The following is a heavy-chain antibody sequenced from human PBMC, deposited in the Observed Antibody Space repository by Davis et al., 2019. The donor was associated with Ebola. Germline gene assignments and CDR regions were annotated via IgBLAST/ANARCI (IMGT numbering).Heavy chain of an antibody. Sequence: GESLKISCKGSGYSFTSYWISWVRQMPGKGLEWMGRIDPSDSYTNYSPSFQGHVTISADKSISTAYLQWSSLKASDTAMYYCARHEYSSSWSDYWGQGTLVTVPS. V-gene: IGHV5-10-1*01. CDR1: GYSFTSYW. CDR2: IDPSDSYT. J-gene: IGHJ4*02. CDR3: ARHEYSSSWSDY. D-gene: IGHD6-13*01.